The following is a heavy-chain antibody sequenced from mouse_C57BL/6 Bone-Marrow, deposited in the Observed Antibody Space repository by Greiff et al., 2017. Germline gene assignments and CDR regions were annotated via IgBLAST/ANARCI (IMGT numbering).Heavy chain of an antibody. CDR1: GFNIKDDY. CDR2: IDPGNGDT. CDR3: TTLYDTEYFDG. D-gene: IGHD2-10*02. V-gene: IGHV14-4*01. Sequence: VQLKESGAELVRPGASVKLSCTASGFNIKDDYMHWVKQRPEQGLEWIGWIDPGNGDTDYASKFQGKATITADTSSNTAYLQLSSLTSEDTAVYYCTTLYDTEYFDGWGTGTTVTVAS. J-gene: IGHJ1*03.